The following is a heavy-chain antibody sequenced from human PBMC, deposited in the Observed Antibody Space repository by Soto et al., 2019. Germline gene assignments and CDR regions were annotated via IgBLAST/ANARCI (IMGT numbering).Heavy chain of an antibody. CDR3: ARGDFSSWYFEDYYYYYMDV. V-gene: IGHV3-74*01. J-gene: IGHJ6*03. CDR2: INSDGSST. Sequence: GGSLRLSCAASGFTFSSYWMHWVRQAPGKGLVWVSRINSDGSSTSYADSVKGRFTISRDNAKNTLYLQMNSLRAEDTAVYYCARGDFSSWYFEDYYYYYMDVWGKGTTVTVSS. D-gene: IGHD6-13*01. CDR1: GFTFSSYW.